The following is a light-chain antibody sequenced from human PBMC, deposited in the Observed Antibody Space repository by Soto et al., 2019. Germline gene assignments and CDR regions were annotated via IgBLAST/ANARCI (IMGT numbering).Light chain of an antibody. Sequence: IVSKLSPLTLPWSPGERRGXSFSSSQSVSSNYVAWYQQKGGEARRLLIYVASRGAAGIAGRFGRGGSGTESTLTISRLEAEDFAEYYCQQYGSSSWTFGQGAKVDIK. V-gene: IGKV3-20*01. CDR2: VAS. J-gene: IGKJ1*01. CDR1: QSVSSNY. CDR3: QQYGSSSWT.